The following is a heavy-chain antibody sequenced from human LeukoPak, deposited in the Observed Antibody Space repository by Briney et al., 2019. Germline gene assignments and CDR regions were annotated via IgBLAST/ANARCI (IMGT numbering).Heavy chain of an antibody. CDR2: INWNGGST. CDR1: GFTFDDYG. CDR3: ARDGARLLPRPYYFDY. J-gene: IGHJ4*02. V-gene: IGHV3-20*04. Sequence: GGSLRLSCAASGFTFDDYGMSWVRQAPGKGLEWVSGINWNGGSTGYAGSVKGRFTISRDNAKNSLYLQINSLRAEDTALYYCARDGARLLPRPYYFDYWGQGTLVTVSS. D-gene: IGHD2/OR15-2a*01.